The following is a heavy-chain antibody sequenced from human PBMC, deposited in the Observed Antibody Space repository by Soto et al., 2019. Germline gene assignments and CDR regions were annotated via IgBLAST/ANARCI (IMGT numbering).Heavy chain of an antibody. CDR3: AREGFDHRPDY. V-gene: IGHV4-4*02. J-gene: IGHJ4*02. CDR1: GDSISSPNW. Sequence: QVQLQESGPGLVKPSETLSLTCAVSGDSISSPNWWSWYRQPPGKGLELIGEMFASGSSNYNPSFIGRVTISLETSKNHFSLKLTSLAAADTAIYYCAREGFDHRPDYWGQGIPVTVSS. CDR2: MFASGSS.